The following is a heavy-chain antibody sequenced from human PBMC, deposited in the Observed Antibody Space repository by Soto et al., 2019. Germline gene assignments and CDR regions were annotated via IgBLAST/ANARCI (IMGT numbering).Heavy chain of an antibody. CDR2: IYYSGST. V-gene: IGHV4-31*03. D-gene: IGHD6-19*01. CDR3: ARVLAVAGTKFDY. J-gene: IGHJ4*02. Sequence: QVQLQESGPGLVKPSQTLSLTCTVSCGSISRGGYYWSWIRQHPGKGLEGIGYIYYSGSTYYNPSLKSRVTISVDTSKHQFSLKLSSVTAADTAVYYCARVLAVAGTKFDYWGQGTLVTVSS. CDR1: CGSISRGGYY.